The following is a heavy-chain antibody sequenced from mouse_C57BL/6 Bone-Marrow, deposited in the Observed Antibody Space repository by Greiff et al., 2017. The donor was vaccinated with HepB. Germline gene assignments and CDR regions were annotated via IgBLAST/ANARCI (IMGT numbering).Heavy chain of an antibody. CDR3: ARSYDGYSFYFDY. D-gene: IGHD2-3*01. CDR1: GYTFTTYP. J-gene: IGHJ2*01. CDR2: FPPYNDDT. Sequence: VQRVESGAELVKPGASVKMSCKASGYTFTTYPIEWMKQNHGKSLEWIGNFPPYNDDTKYNEKFKGKATLTVEKSSSTVYLELSRLTSDDSAVYYCARSYDGYSFYFDYWGQGTTLTVSS. V-gene: IGHV1-47*01.